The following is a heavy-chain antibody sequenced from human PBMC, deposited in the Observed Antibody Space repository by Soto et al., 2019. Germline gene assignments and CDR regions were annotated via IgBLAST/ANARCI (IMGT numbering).Heavy chain of an antibody. Sequence: SVKVSCKASGGTFSSYAISWVRQAPGQGLEWMGGIIPIFGTANYAQKFQGRVTITADKSTSTAYMELSSLRSEDTAVYYCASMSCSGGSCYDYYSYGIDVWGQGTTVTVSS. J-gene: IGHJ6*02. CDR1: GGTFSSYA. D-gene: IGHD2-15*01. CDR2: IIPIFGTA. CDR3: ASMSCSGGSCYDYYSYGIDV. V-gene: IGHV1-69*06.